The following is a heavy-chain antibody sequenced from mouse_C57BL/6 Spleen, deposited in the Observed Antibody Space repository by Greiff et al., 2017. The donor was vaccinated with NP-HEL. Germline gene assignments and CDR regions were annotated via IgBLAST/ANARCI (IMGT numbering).Heavy chain of an antibody. J-gene: IGHJ4*01. CDR2: LYPGSGSI. Sequence: QVQLQQSGAELVKPGASVKLSCKASGYTFTEYTIHWVKQRPGQGLEWIGWLYPGSGSIKYNEKFKDKATLTADKSSSTAYMELSRLTSEDSAVYFYERHGLRYYAMDYWGQGTSVTVSS. CDR3: ERHGLRYYAMDY. CDR1: GYTFTEYT. V-gene: IGHV1-62-2*01.